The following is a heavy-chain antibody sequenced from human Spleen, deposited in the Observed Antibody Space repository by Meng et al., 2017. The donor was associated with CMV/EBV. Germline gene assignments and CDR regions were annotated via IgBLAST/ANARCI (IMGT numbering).Heavy chain of an antibody. V-gene: IGHV3-23*01. CDR2: ISGNGAST. CDR1: GFTFSNYA. CDR3: ARDQRDRDGNHYNLDV. J-gene: IGHJ6*02. D-gene: IGHD1-14*01. Sequence: GGSLRLSCAASGFTFSNYAMSWVRQAPGKGLEWVSTISGNGASTYYADSVKGRLTISRDNAKNSLYLQMNSLRAEDTAVYYCARDQRDRDGNHYNLDVWGQGTTVTVSS.